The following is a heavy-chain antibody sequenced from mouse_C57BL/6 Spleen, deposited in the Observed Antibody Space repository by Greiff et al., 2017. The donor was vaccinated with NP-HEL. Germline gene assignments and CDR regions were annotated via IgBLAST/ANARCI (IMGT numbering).Heavy chain of an antibody. CDR2: IYWDDDK. J-gene: IGHJ1*03. CDR1: GFSLSTSGMG. Sequence: QVTLKVSGPGILQPSQTLSLTCSSSGFSLSTSGMGVSWIRQPPGKGLEWLVHIYWDDDKRYNPSLKSQLTISEDTSRNQVFLKITSVDTADTATYYCARSSHWYFDVWGTGTTVTVSS. V-gene: IGHV8-12*01. CDR3: ARSSHWYFDV.